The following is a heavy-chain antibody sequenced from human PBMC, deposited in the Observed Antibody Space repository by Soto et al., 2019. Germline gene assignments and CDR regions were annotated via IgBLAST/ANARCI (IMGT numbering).Heavy chain of an antibody. J-gene: IGHJ3*02. V-gene: IGHV3-23*01. CDR3: AKKQRGAYYDILTGSTGDAFDI. CDR2: ISGSGGST. Sequence: GGSLRLSCAASGFTFSSYAMNWVRQAPGKGLEWVSAISGSGGSTYYADSVKGRFTISRDNSKNTLYLQMNSLRAEDTAVYYCAKKQRGAYYDILTGSTGDAFDIWGQGTMVTVSS. D-gene: IGHD3-9*01. CDR1: GFTFSSYA.